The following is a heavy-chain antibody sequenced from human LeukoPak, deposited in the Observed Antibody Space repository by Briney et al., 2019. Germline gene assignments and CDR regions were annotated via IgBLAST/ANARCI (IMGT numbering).Heavy chain of an antibody. J-gene: IGHJ4*02. CDR1: GFIFSSYE. CDR2: IGSSGRTI. Sequence: GGSLRLSCVASGFIFSSYEMNWVRQSPGKGLEWVAYIGSSGRTIYYADSVKGRFTISRDNAKNSLYLQMNSLRAEDTAVYYCARGGIAAAFDYWGQGTLVTVSS. V-gene: IGHV3-48*03. CDR3: ARGGIAAAFDY. D-gene: IGHD6-13*01.